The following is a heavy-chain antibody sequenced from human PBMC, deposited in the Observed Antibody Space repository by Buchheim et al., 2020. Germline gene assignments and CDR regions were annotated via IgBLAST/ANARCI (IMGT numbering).Heavy chain of an antibody. CDR1: GGSFSGYY. CDR2: INHSGST. Sequence: QVQLQQWGAGLLKPSETLSLTCAVYGGSFSGYYWSWIRQPPGKGLEWIGEINHSGSTNYNPSLKSRVTISVDTSKDQFSLKLSSVTAADTAVYYCARNAYYYYYYGMDIWGQGTT. V-gene: IGHV4-34*01. CDR3: ARNAYYYYYYGMDI. J-gene: IGHJ6*02.